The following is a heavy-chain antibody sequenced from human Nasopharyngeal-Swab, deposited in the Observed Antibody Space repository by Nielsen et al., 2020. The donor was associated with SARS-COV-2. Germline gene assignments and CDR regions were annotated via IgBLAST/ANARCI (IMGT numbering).Heavy chain of an antibody. CDR3: ARDSPVYCSSTSCYLD. D-gene: IGHD2-2*01. Sequence: GESLKISCAASGFTFSSYWMHWVRQAPGKGLVWVSRINSDGSSTSYAESVKGRFTISRDNAKNTLYLQMNSLRAEDTAVYYCARDSPVYCSSTSCYLDWGQGTLVTVSS. CDR1: GFTFSSYW. V-gene: IGHV3-74*01. CDR2: INSDGSST. J-gene: IGHJ4*02.